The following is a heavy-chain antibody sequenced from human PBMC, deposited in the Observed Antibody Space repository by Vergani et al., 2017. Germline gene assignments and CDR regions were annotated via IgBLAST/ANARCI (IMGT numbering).Heavy chain of an antibody. J-gene: IGHJ5*02. V-gene: IGHV4-61*02. D-gene: IGHD3-10*01. CDR3: ARDPRGRYGSGSYYTGNWFDP. Sequence: QVQLQESGPGLVKPSQTLSLTCTVSGGSISSGSYYWSWIRQPAGKGLEWIGRIYTSGSTNYNPSLKSRVTMSVDTSKNQFSLKLSSVTAADTAVYYCARDPRGRYGSGSYYTGNWFDPWGQGTLVTVSS. CDR1: GGSISSGSYY. CDR2: IYTSGST.